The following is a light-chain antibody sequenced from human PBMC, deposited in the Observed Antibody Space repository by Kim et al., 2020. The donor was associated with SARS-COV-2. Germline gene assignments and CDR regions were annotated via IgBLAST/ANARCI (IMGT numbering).Light chain of an antibody. CDR2: KNN. CDR3: QSYDSSLSGVL. J-gene: IGLJ2*01. CDR1: SSNIGAGYD. V-gene: IGLV1-40*01. Sequence: QRVTISCTGSSSNIGAGYDVHWYQQLPGTAPKLLIYKNNNRPSGVPDRFSGSKSGTSASLAITGLQAEDEADYYCQSYDSSLSGVLFGGGTQLTVL.